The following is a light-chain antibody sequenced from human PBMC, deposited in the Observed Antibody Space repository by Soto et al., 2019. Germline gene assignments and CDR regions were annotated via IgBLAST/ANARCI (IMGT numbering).Light chain of an antibody. CDR2: AAS. Sequence: DIQMTQSPSSLSASVGDRVTITCRASQSISSYLNWYQQKPGKAPKLLIYAASSLQSGVPSRFSGSGSETDFTLTISSLQPEDFATYSCQQTYSTPQPFGQGTRLEIK. CDR1: QSISSY. J-gene: IGKJ5*01. V-gene: IGKV1-39*01. CDR3: QQTYSTPQP.